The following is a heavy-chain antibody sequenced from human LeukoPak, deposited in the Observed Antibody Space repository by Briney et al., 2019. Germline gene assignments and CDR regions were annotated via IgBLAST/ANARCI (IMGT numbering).Heavy chain of an antibody. CDR1: GFTVSSNY. V-gene: IGHV3-53*01. Sequence: GGSPRLSCAASGFTVSSNYMSWVRQAPGKGLEWVSVIYSGGSTYYADSVKGRFTISRDNSKNTLYLQMNSLRAEDTAVYYCARDTHSSGWYYFDYWGQGTLVTVSS. CDR2: IYSGGST. J-gene: IGHJ4*02. CDR3: ARDTHSSGWYYFDY. D-gene: IGHD6-19*01.